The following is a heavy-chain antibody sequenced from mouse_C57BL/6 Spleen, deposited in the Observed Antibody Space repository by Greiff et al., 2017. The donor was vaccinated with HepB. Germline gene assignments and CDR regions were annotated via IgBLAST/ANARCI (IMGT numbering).Heavy chain of an antibody. CDR2: INPSTGGT. J-gene: IGHJ4*01. Sequence: EVQLQQSGPELVKPGASVKISCKASGYSFTGYYMNWVKQSPEKSLEWIGEINPSTGGTTYNQKFKATATLTVDKSSSTAYMQLKSLTSEDSAVYYCASYGYDRDYYAMDYWGQGTSVTVSS. D-gene: IGHD2-2*01. V-gene: IGHV1-42*01. CDR1: GYSFTGYY. CDR3: ASYGYDRDYYAMDY.